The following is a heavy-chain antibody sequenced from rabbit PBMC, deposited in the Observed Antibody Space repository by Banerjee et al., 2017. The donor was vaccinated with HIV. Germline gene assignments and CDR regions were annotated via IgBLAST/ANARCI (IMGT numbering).Heavy chain of an antibody. Sequence: QEQLEESGGDLVKPEGSLTLTCTASGFSFSSSYYMCWVRQAPGKGLELIACIYTSSGGTWYASWVNGRVTISRSTRLNTVDLKMTSLTAADTATYFCARDLAGVIGWNFGLWGQGTLVTVS. V-gene: IGHV1S43*01. J-gene: IGHJ3*01. CDR3: ARDLAGVIGWNFGL. CDR1: GFSFSSSYY. D-gene: IGHD4-1*01. CDR2: IYTSSGGT.